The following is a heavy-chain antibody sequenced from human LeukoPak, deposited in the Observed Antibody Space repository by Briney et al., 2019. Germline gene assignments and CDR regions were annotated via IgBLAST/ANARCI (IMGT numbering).Heavy chain of an antibody. Sequence: GGSLRLSCAASGFTFSSYWMSWVRQAPGKGLEWVVNIIQDGSEKYFVDSVKGRFTISRDNAKNLLYLQMNSLRAEDTAVYYCARDLYDISTGYYHDAFDIWGQGTMVTVSS. CDR2: IIQDGSEK. CDR3: ARDLYDISTGYYHDAFDI. J-gene: IGHJ3*02. V-gene: IGHV3-7*01. CDR1: GFTFSSYW. D-gene: IGHD3-9*01.